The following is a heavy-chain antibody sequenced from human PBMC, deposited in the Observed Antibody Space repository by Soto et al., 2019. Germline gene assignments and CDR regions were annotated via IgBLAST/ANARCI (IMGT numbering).Heavy chain of an antibody. Sequence: SETLSLTCTVSGGSISSSSYYWGWIRQPPGKGLEWIGSIYYSGSTYYNPSLKSRVTISVDKSKNQLSMKLSSVTAAETAIYYCTREWGPSYYYDSSGFKPDSWGQGTPVTVSS. V-gene: IGHV4-39*02. D-gene: IGHD3-22*01. CDR1: GGSISSSSYY. CDR2: IYYSGST. J-gene: IGHJ4*02. CDR3: TREWGPSYYYDSSGFKPDS.